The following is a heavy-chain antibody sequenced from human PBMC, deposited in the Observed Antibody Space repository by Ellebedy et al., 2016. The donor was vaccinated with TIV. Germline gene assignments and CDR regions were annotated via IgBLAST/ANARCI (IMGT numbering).Heavy chain of an antibody. CDR3: ARARRTLLWADN. CDR1: GYTFGSFD. D-gene: IGHD2-15*01. V-gene: IGHV1-8*01. Sequence: AASVKVSCKTSGYTFGSFDIIWVRQATGQGLEWMGWMNPNSANTGLAEKFRYRVTLTWDTSKDTAYMELKGLRSEDTAVYYCARARRTLLWADNWGQGTLLTVSS. J-gene: IGHJ4*02. CDR2: MNPNSANT.